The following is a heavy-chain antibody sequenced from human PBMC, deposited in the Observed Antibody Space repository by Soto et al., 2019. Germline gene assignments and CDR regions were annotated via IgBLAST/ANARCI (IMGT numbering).Heavy chain of an antibody. J-gene: IGHJ6*03. CDR1: GFTFSSYG. CDR3: ANWGMVPQRYYMAV. D-gene: IGHD1-26*01. V-gene: IGHV3-30*18. CDR2: ISYDGSNK. Sequence: GGSLRLSCAASGFTFSSYGMHWVRQAPGKGLEWVAVISYDGSNKYYADSVKGRFTISRDNSKNTLYLQMNSLRAEDTAVYYCANWGMVPQRYYMAVWGKGTTVTGSS.